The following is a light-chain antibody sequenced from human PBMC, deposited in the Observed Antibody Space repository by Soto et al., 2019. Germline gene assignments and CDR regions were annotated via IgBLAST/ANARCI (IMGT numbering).Light chain of an antibody. CDR1: ESVSDND. Sequence: EIVLTQSPGTLSLSQGERATLSCRASESVSDNDLAWYQQRSGQAPRLVIYGASSRASAVPDRFSGSGSGADFTLPISRLEPEDFAVSYCQQYGSSPLTFGGGTKVEIK. V-gene: IGKV3-20*01. CDR2: GAS. CDR3: QQYGSSPLT. J-gene: IGKJ4*01.